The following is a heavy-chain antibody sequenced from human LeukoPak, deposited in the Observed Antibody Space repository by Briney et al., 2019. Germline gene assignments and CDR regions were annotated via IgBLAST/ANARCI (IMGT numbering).Heavy chain of an antibody. Sequence: ASVKVSCKASGYTFTSYGISWVRQAPGQGLEWMGWISAYNGNTNYAQKLQGRVTMTTDTSTSTAYMELRSLRSDDTAVYYCANLRLSSGWYYFDYWGRGTLVTVSS. J-gene: IGHJ4*02. D-gene: IGHD6-19*01. CDR3: ANLRLSSGWYYFDY. V-gene: IGHV1-18*01. CDR1: GYTFTSYG. CDR2: ISAYNGNT.